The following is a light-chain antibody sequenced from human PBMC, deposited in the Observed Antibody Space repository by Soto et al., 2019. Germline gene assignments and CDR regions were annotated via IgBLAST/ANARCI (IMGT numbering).Light chain of an antibody. Sequence: EIVLTQSPGTLSLSPGDRATLSCRASQSVSSSYLAWYQQKPGQAPRLLIYGASSRATGIPDRFSGSGSGTDFTLTISRLEPEDFAVYYCQQYGSSPGTFGRGTKLEIK. CDR2: GAS. CDR3: QQYGSSPGT. J-gene: IGKJ2*01. V-gene: IGKV3-20*01. CDR1: QSVSSSY.